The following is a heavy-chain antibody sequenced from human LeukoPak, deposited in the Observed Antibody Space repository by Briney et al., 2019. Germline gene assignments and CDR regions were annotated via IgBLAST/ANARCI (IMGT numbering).Heavy chain of an antibody. CDR2: IYYSGST. CDR3: AIDLTSGFDY. D-gene: IGHD3-10*01. Sequence: MASETLSLNCTVSGGSIRSSSYYWGWIRQPPGKGLEWIGSIYYSGSTYYNPSLKSRVTISVDTSKNQFSLKLSSVTAADTAVYYCAIDLTSGFDYWGQGTLVTVSS. CDR1: GGSIRSSSYY. V-gene: IGHV4-39*01. J-gene: IGHJ4*02.